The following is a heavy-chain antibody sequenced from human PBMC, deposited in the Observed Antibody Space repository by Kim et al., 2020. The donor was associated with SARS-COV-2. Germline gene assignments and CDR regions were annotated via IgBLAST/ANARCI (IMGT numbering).Heavy chain of an antibody. D-gene: IGHD3-3*01. J-gene: IGHJ4*02. V-gene: IGHV3-7*01. CDR2: INQDGTET. CDR1: GLSFSGLW. Sequence: GGSLRLSCAVSGLSFSGLWMTWVRQTPGKGLEWVANINQDGTETNYVDSVKGRFTISRDNAKNSLYLQMNSLKVEDTAVYYCARRPTADEYYAVFDYWGQGALVTVSS. CDR3: ARRPTADEYYAVFDY.